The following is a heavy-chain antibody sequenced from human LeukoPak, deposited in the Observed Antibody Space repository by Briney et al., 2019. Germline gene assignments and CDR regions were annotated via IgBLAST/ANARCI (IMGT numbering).Heavy chain of an antibody. V-gene: IGHV4-38-2*02. Sequence: PSETLSLTCSVSGYSISSGSYWGWLRPPPGKGLEWIGTIYRSETTYYNPSLKSRVTVSVDTSKNQFSLKLISVTAADTAVYYCARDSDLRRFYSWGQGALVTVSS. CDR2: IYRSETT. CDR1: GYSISSGSY. D-gene: IGHD2-21*02. J-gene: IGHJ5*01. CDR3: ARDSDLRRFYS.